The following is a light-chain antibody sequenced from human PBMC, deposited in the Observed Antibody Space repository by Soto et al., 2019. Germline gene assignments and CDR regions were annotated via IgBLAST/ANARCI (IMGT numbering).Light chain of an antibody. CDR3: QQYNNLPRT. V-gene: IGKV3-15*01. CDR1: QSVSSD. CDR2: GAS. J-gene: IGKJ1*01. Sequence: EIVMTQSPATLSVSPGERATLSCRASQSVSSDLAWYQQKPGQSPRLLIYGASTRATGFSARLSGSGSGTEFTLAISSLQSEDFAVYYCQQYNNLPRTFGQGTKVDFK.